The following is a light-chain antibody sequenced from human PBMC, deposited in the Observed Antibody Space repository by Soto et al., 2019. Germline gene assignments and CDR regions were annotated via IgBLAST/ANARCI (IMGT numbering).Light chain of an antibody. J-gene: IGLJ1*01. CDR1: XSNIGGNT. V-gene: IGLV1-44*01. CDR2: LND. CDR3: AAWDDSLNGYV. Sequence: TPGQRVTISCSGSXSNIGGNTVNWYQQLPGTAPKLLIYLNDQRTSGVPDRFSGSKSGTSASLAISVLQSHDEADYYCAAWDDSLNGYVFGTGTKVT.